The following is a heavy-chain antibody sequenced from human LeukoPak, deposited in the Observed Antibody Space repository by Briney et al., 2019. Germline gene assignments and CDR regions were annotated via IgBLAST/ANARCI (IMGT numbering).Heavy chain of an antibody. Sequence: GGSLRLSCAASGFTVSSNYMSWVRQAPGKGLEWVSVIYSGGSTYYADSVKGRFTISRDNSKNTLYLQMNSLRAEDTAVYYCARHGYSSSWYRNWGQGTLVTVSS. CDR3: ARHGYSSSWYRN. D-gene: IGHD6-13*01. CDR1: GFTVSSNY. V-gene: IGHV3-53*01. CDR2: IYSGGST. J-gene: IGHJ4*02.